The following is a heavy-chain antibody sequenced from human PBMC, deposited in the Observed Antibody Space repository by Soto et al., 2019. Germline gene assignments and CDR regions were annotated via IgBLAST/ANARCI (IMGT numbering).Heavy chain of an antibody. V-gene: IGHV3-23*01. Sequence: EVQLLESGGGLVQPGGSLRLSCAASGFTFSNYAMTWVRQAPGKGLEWVSGISASTYYADSVKGRFTISRDNSRNTLYLQMNSLRAEDTAVYYRARRLYSTNWYYFDYWGQGTLVTVSS. CDR3: ARRLYSTNWYYFDY. D-gene: IGHD2-2*01. J-gene: IGHJ4*02. CDR2: GISAST. CDR1: GFTFSNYA.